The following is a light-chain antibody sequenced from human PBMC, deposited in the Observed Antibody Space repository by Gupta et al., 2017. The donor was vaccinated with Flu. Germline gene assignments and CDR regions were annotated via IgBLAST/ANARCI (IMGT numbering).Light chain of an antibody. V-gene: IGLV2-14*01. J-gene: IGLJ2*01. CDR3: SSYPNTHTPVL. Sequence: SCTGTSSDIGGYNYVSWYQQHPGKAPKLLIFEVSNRPSGVSTRFSGSTSGHTASLTISGLQAEDEADYYCSSYPNTHTPVLFGGRPKLTVL. CDR2: EVS. CDR1: SSDIGGYNY.